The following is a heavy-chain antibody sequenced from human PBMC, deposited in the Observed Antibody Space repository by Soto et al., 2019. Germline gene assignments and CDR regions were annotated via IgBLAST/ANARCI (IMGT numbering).Heavy chain of an antibody. Sequence: ETLSLTCTVSGASMNSYHWSWIRQPAGKGLEWIGHIHSSGSTNYNPSLKSRVTMSVDTSKNQFSLRLMSLTAADTAVYYCARDQGVAAAGITWFDPWGQGSLVTVSS. CDR2: IHSSGST. J-gene: IGHJ5*02. CDR3: ARDQGVAAAGITWFDP. D-gene: IGHD6-13*01. CDR1: GASMNSYH. V-gene: IGHV4-4*07.